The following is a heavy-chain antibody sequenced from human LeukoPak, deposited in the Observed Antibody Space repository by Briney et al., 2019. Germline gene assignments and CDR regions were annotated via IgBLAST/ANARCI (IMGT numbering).Heavy chain of an antibody. CDR3: ARDPYPPGGWELPYYFDY. CDR2: IRYDGSNK. D-gene: IGHD1-26*01. Sequence: GGSLRLSCAASGFTFSSYGMHWVRQAPGKGLEWVAVIRYDGSNKYYADSVKGRFTISRDNSKNTLYLQMNSLRAEDTAVYYCARDPYPPGGWELPYYFDYWGQGTLVTVSS. V-gene: IGHV3-33*01. CDR1: GFTFSSYG. J-gene: IGHJ4*02.